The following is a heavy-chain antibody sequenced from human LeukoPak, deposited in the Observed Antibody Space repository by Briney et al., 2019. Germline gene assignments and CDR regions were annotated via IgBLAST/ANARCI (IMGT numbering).Heavy chain of an antibody. CDR2: INTDGSST. CDR3: YRSGGSQIPFDY. V-gene: IGHV3-74*01. D-gene: IGHD2-15*01. CDR1: GFTFSSYW. J-gene: IGHJ4*02. Sequence: GGSLRLSCAASGFTFSSYWMHWVRQAPGKGLVWVSRINTDGSSTSYADSVKGRFTISRDNAKNTLYLQMNSLRAEDTAVYYCYRSGGSQIPFDYWGQGTLVTVSS.